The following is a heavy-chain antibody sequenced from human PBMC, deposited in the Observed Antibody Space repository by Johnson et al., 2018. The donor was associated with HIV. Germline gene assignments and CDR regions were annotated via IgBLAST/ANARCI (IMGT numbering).Heavy chain of an antibody. CDR3: ARAGVGAGAFDI. Sequence: QVQLVESGGGVVQPGRSLRLSCAASGFTFSTYGMHWVRQAPGKGLEWVAVMWYDGSNKYYADSVKGRFTISRDNSKNTLYLQMNSLRAEDTALVYCARAGVGAGAFDIWGQGTMVTVSS. CDR2: MWYDGSNK. J-gene: IGHJ3*02. D-gene: IGHD1-26*01. CDR1: GFTFSTYG. V-gene: IGHV3-33*01.